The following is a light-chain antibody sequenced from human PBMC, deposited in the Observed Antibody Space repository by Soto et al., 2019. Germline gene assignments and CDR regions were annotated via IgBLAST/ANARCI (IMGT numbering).Light chain of an antibody. CDR3: QRFGTSPPWT. V-gene: IGKV3-15*01. CDR1: QSVSSD. J-gene: IGKJ1*01. CDR2: GAS. Sequence: EIVMTQSPATLSVSPGERATLCCRASQSVSSDLAWYHQKPGQAPRLLIYGASTRATGIPARFSGSGSGTDFTLTITRLEPEDFAVYYCQRFGTSPPWTFGQGTKVDIK.